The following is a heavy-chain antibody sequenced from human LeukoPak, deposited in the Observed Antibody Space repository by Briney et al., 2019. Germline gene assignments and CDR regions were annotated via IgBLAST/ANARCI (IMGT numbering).Heavy chain of an antibody. CDR2: IYHRGSP. V-gene: IGHV4-38-2*02. CDR1: GYSISSGYY. Sequence: PSETLSLTCTVSGYSISSGYYWGWIRQPPGKGLEWLENIYHRGSPYYNPSLKSRVTISLDTSKNQFSLKLTSVTAADTAVFYCARVMYFGSGTYQYFDYWGQGTLVTVSS. J-gene: IGHJ4*02. CDR3: ARVMYFGSGTYQYFDY. D-gene: IGHD3-10*01.